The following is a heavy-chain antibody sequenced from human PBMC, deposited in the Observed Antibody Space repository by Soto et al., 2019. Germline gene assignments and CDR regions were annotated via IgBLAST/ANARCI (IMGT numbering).Heavy chain of an antibody. V-gene: IGHV1-46*01. CDR2: INPSGGST. CDR3: AIGFWTNHYYGTDV. J-gene: IGHJ6*02. CDR1: GYTFPNYY. Sequence: QVQLVQSGAEVKKPGASVKVSCKASGYTFPNYYIHWVRQAPGQGLEWMGIINPSGGSTSYAQKFQGRVTMTRDTSTSTVYMEVSSLRSDDTAVYYCAIGFWTNHYYGTDVWGQGTTVTVSS. D-gene: IGHD3-3*01.